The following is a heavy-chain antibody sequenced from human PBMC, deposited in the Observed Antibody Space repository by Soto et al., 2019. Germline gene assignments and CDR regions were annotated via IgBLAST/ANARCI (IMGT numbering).Heavy chain of an antibody. D-gene: IGHD3-10*01. V-gene: IGHV1-3*04. CDR2: INTGTGDR. CDR3: ARVPRGTYYNVDWFDP. J-gene: IGHJ5*02. Sequence: ASVKVSCKASGYTFTDYAIHWVRQAPGQSLQWMGWINTGTGDRKYSQKFQGRVTLTSDTSATTAYMELSSLRSEDTAVYYCARVPRGTYYNVDWFDPWGQGTLVTVSS. CDR1: GYTFTDYA.